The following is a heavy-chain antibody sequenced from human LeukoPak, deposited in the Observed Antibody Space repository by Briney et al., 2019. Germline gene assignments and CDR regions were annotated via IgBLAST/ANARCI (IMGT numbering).Heavy chain of an antibody. D-gene: IGHD3-22*01. CDR2: IYISGSGST. V-gene: IGHV4-4*07. Sequence: SETLSLTCTVSGGSISSYYWSWIRQPAGKGLEWIGRIYISGSGSTNYNPSLKSRVTISVDTSKNQFSLKLSSVTAADTAVYYCATLPTLYYYDSSGPTRYYYYMDVWGKGTTVTVSS. J-gene: IGHJ6*03. CDR3: ATLPTLYYYDSSGPTRYYYYMDV. CDR1: GGSISSYY.